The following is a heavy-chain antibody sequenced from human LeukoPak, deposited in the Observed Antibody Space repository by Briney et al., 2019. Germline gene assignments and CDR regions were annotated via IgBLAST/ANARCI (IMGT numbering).Heavy chain of an antibody. CDR2: ISSSSSTI. CDR1: GFTFSSYS. J-gene: IGHJ4*02. D-gene: IGHD6-19*01. Sequence: GGSQRLSCAASGFTFSSYSMNWVRQAPGKGLEWVSYISSSSSTIYYADSVKGRFTISRDNSKNTLYLQMNSLRAEDTAVYYCAKRLAMTGTYHFDYWGQGTLVTVSS. V-gene: IGHV3-48*01. CDR3: AKRLAMTGTYHFDY.